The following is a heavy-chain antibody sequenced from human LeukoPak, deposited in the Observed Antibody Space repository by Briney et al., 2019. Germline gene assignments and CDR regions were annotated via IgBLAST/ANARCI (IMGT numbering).Heavy chain of an antibody. CDR2: INPSGGST. V-gene: IGHV1-46*02. D-gene: IGHD3-10*01. CDR3: ARGPPPYGSGTYYLDY. J-gene: IGHJ4*02. CDR1: GYTFNSYY. Sequence: ASVKVSCKASGYTFNSYYMHWVRQAPGQGLEWMGIINPSGGSTSYAQKFQARVTMTRDTSTTTVYMELSSLRSEDTAVYYCARGPPPYGSGTYYLDYWGQGTLVTVSS.